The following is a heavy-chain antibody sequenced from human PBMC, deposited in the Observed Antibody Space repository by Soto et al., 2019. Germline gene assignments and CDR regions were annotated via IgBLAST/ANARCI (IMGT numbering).Heavy chain of an antibody. CDR1: GGSISSGGYS. J-gene: IGHJ6*02. D-gene: IGHD1-1*01. CDR3: ARGTGTPYYYGVDV. CDR2: IYHSGST. Sequence: TLSLTCAVSGGSISSGGYSWSWIRQPPGKGLEWIGYIYHSGSTYYKPSLESRVTISVDRSKSQFSLKLSSVTAADTAVYYCARGTGTPYYYGVDVWGQGTTVTVSS. V-gene: IGHV4-30-2*01.